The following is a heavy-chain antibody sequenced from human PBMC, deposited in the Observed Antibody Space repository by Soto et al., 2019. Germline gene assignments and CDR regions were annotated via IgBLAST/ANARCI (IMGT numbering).Heavy chain of an antibody. Sequence: EAPGKGLEWVSSISSGSTYIYYADSVKGRFTISRDNAKNSLYLQMNSLSADDTAVYYCARSGSSSLTPYYYGMDVWGQGNTVTVSA. CDR2: ISSGSTYI. V-gene: IGHV3-21*01. CDR3: ARSGSSSLTPYYYGMDV. D-gene: IGHD6-13*01. J-gene: IGHJ6*01.